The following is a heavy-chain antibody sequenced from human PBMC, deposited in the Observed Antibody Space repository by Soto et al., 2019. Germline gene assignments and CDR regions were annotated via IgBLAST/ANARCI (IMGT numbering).Heavy chain of an antibody. CDR3: AKGFIVVVTVLRPDDAFDV. CDR2: ISGGGGST. V-gene: IGHV3-23*01. D-gene: IGHD2-21*02. CDR1: GFPFSHAW. J-gene: IGHJ3*01. Sequence: PGGSLRLSCATSGFPFSHAWMNWVRQVPGRGLEWVSGISGGGGSTYYADSVKGRFTVSRDPSKNTVFLEMNNLRAEDTAVYYCAKGFIVVVTVLRPDDAFDVWGQGTLVTVSS.